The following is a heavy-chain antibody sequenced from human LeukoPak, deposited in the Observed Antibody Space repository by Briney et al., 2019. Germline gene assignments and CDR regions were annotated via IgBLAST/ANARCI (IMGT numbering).Heavy chain of an antibody. J-gene: IGHJ6*02. CDR1: GFTFSSYD. D-gene: IGHD7-27*01. CDR3: IRIRTGEHQYGMDV. V-gene: IGHV3-13*01. CDR2: IDTVGNT. Sequence: GGSLRLSCAASGFTFSSYDMHWVRQATGKGLEWVSAIDTVGNTYYAGSVKGRFTISRENAENSLYLQMNSLRDGDTAVYYCIRIRTGEHQYGMDVWGQGTTVTVSS.